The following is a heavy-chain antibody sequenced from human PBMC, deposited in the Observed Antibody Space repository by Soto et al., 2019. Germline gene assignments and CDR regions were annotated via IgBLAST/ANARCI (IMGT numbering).Heavy chain of an antibody. CDR2: INDKSNYI. CDR1: GFTFSTHS. CDR3: PTFPTYHGG. J-gene: IGHJ4*02. D-gene: IGHD2-2*01. Sequence: EVQLVESGGGLVKPGGSLRLSCEASGFTFSTHSMNWVRQSPGKGPEWVSSINDKSNYIFYADSVKGRFTISRDNAKNSLYLQMTSLRVDDTAVYYCPTFPTYHGGCGQGTLVTVSA. V-gene: IGHV3-21*06.